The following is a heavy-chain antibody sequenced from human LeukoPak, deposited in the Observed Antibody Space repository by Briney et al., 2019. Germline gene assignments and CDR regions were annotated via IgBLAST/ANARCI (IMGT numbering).Heavy chain of an antibody. CDR3: AKGGFTMIVVDY. CDR1: GYTFTSYY. J-gene: IGHJ4*02. CDR2: IDPRGAST. Sequence: ASVKVSCKASGYTFTSYYMHWVRQAPGQGLEWMGIIDPRGASTIYAQNFQGRVTMTRDTSTSTVYMDLSSLRSDDTAVYYCAKGGFTMIVVDYWGQGTLVTVSS. D-gene: IGHD3-22*01. V-gene: IGHV1-46*01.